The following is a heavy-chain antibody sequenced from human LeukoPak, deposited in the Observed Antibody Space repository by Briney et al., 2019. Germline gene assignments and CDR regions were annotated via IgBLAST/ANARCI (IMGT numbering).Heavy chain of an antibody. V-gene: IGHV3-66*02. CDR3: ARLDDWNYPDY. Sequence: GGSLRLSCAASGFTVSNNYMSWVRQAPGKGPEWVSVIYSGGSTYYADSVKGRFTISRDNSKNTLFLQMNSLRAEDTAVYYCARLDDWNYPDYWGQGTLVTVSS. CDR1: GFTVSNNY. CDR2: IYSGGST. D-gene: IGHD1-1*01. J-gene: IGHJ4*02.